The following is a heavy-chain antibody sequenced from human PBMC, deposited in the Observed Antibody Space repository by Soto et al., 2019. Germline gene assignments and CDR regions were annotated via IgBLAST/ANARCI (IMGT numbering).Heavy chain of an antibody. CDR2: IYYSGST. J-gene: IGHJ6*03. D-gene: IGHD3-10*01. CDR3: ARVLGFGPYRSYSYMDV. CDR1: GGSISSYY. Sequence: SETLSLTCTVSGGSISSYYLSWIRQPPGKGLEWIGYIYYSGSTNYNPSLKSRVTISVDTSKNQFSLKLSSVTAADTAVYYCARVLGFGPYRSYSYMDVWGKGTTVTVSS. V-gene: IGHV4-59*08.